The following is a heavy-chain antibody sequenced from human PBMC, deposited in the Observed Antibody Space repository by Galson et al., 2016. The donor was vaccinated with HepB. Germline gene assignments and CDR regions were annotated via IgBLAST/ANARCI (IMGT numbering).Heavy chain of an antibody. CDR2: INTKTEGGTT. J-gene: IGHJ4*02. Sequence: SLRLSCAASGFTFSHAWMTWVRQAPGKGLEWVGRINTKTEGGTTDYAASVKGRFTISRDDSKNSLYLQMNSLKTEDTAVYFCTTSGSYYEDGTFDYWGQGTLVTVSS. CDR1: GFTFSHAW. V-gene: IGHV3-15*01. CDR3: TTSGSYYEDGTFDY. D-gene: IGHD1-26*01.